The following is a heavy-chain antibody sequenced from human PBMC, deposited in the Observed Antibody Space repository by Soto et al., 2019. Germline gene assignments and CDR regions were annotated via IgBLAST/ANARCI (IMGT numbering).Heavy chain of an antibody. D-gene: IGHD3-10*01. J-gene: IGHJ4*02. Sequence: QVHLVESGGGLVKPGGSLRISCAASGFNFNDYYMNWIRQTPGKGLEWISYISSSSSDTKYAESFKGPFTISRDIANTSLYLQMHRVRAETTAVYFCARGSATVRGVTITVTNFDYWGQGTLVTVSS. V-gene: IGHV3-11*06. CDR3: ARGSATVRGVTITVTNFDY. CDR2: ISSSSSDT. CDR1: GFNFNDYY.